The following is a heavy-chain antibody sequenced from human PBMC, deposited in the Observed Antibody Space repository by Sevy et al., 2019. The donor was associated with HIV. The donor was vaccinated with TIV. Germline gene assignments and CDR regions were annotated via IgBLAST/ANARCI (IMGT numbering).Heavy chain of an antibody. J-gene: IGHJ5*02. CDR1: GGTFSSYA. CDR2: IIPILGIA. V-gene: IGHV1-69*04. D-gene: IGHD5-18*01. Sequence: ASVKVSCKASGGTFSSYAISWVRQAPGQGLEWMGRIIPILGIANYAQKFQGRDTITADKSTSTAYMELSSLRSEGTAVYYCAREPYSYGSNWFDPWGQGTLVTVSS. CDR3: AREPYSYGSNWFDP.